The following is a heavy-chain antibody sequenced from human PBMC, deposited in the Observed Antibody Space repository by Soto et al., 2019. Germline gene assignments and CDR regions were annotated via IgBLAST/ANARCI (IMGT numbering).Heavy chain of an antibody. CDR3: ARGLVAATRFYYYYGMDV. CDR1: GGSFSGYY. V-gene: IGHV4-34*01. J-gene: IGHJ6*02. Sequence: PSETLSLSCAVYGGSFSGYYWSWIRQPPGKGLEWIGEINHSGSTNYNPSLKSRVTISVDTSKNQFSLKLSSVTAADTAVYYCARGLVAATRFYYYYGMDVWGQGTTVIVSS. D-gene: IGHD2-15*01. CDR2: INHSGST.